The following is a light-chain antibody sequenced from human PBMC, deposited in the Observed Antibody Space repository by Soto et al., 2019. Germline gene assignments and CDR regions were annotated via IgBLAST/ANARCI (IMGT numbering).Light chain of an antibody. CDR3: QTWGTGIRV. CDR1: GGHSSDA. CDR2: IYTDGSH. Sequence: QPVLTQSPSASASLGASVKLTCTLSGGHSSDAIAWLQQQPEKGPRYLMRIYTDGSHRKGDGIPDRFSGSISGAERYLTISSLQSEDEADYYCQTWGTGIRVFGGGTKVTVL. V-gene: IGLV4-69*01. J-gene: IGLJ2*01.